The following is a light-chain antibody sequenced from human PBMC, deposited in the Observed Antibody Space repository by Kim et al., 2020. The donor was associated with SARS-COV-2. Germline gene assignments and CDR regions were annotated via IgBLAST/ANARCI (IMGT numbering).Light chain of an antibody. Sequence: RATINCKSSQSVLYSSNNQNYLAWYQQKPGQPPQLLIYWASTRQSGVPDRFSGSGSGTDFTLSISSLQAEDVAVYYCQQYYTTPYTFGQGTKLEI. CDR1: QSVLYSSNNQNY. CDR3: QQYYTTPYT. CDR2: WAS. J-gene: IGKJ2*01. V-gene: IGKV4-1*01.